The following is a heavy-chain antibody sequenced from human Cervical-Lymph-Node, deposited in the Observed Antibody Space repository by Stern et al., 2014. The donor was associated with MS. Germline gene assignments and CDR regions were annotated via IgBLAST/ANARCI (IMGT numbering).Heavy chain of an antibody. D-gene: IGHD4-17*01. J-gene: IGHJ6*02. CDR3: ARDGDSSMLGLDV. V-gene: IGHV1-69*01. CDR2: IIPMFGTA. CDR1: GGTLSDYG. Sequence: VQLEESGAEVKKPGSSVKVSCKASGGTLSDYGISWVRQAPGQGLEWMGGIIPMFGTANYAQKFQGRVTLTADDSTNTAYMDLSSLTSDDTAVYYCARDGDSSMLGLDVWGQGTTVTVSS.